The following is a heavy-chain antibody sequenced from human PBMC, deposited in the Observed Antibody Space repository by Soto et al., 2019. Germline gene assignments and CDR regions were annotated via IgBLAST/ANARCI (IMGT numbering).Heavy chain of an antibody. CDR2: FDPEDGET. D-gene: IGHD6-19*01. Sequence: GVSVKVSCKFPGYTLTELSMHWVRQAPGQGLEWMGGFDPEDGETIYAQKFQGRVTMTEDTSTDTAYMELSSLRSEDTAVYYCATEAARRYSSGWYWSQGTLVTVSS. J-gene: IGHJ4*02. CDR1: GYTLTELS. CDR3: ATEAARRYSSGWY. V-gene: IGHV1-24*01.